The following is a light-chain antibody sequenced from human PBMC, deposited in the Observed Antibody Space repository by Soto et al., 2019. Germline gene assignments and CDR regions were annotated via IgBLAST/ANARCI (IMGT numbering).Light chain of an antibody. CDR1: QSVSSSR. V-gene: IGKV3D-20*01. Sequence: DIVLTQSPATLSLSPGERATLSCGASQSVSSSRLAWYQQKPALAPRLLIYDGFLRATGIPDRFSGSGSGTDFTLTISRLEPEDSAVYYCQQYSRAPITFGQGTRLEIK. CDR3: QQYSRAPIT. J-gene: IGKJ5*01. CDR2: DGF.